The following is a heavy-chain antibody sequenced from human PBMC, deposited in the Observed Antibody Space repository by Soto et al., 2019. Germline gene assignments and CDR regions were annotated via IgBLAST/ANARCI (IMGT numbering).Heavy chain of an antibody. J-gene: IGHJ4*02. CDR1: GFTFSGSA. V-gene: IGHV3-73*01. CDR3: TSPYVPGPYRGSYLGY. CDR2: IRSKANSYAT. D-gene: IGHD1-26*01. Sequence: GGSLRLSCAASGFTFSGSAMHWVRQASGKGLEWVGRIRSKANSYATAYAASVKGRFTISRDDAKNTAYLQMNSLKTEDTAVYYCTSPYVPGPYRGSYLGYWGQGTLVTVSS.